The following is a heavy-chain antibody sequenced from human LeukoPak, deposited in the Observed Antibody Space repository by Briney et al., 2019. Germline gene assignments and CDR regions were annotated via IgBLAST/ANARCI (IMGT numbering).Heavy chain of an antibody. D-gene: IGHD1-26*01. V-gene: IGHV1-69-2*01. J-gene: IGHJ4*02. CDR1: GYTFTDYY. CDR2: VDPEDGET. CDR3: ARSLYSGSETSAY. Sequence: ASVKISCKASGYTFTDYYMHWVQQAPRKGLEWMGRVDPEDGETIYAEKFQGRVTITTDESTSTAYMELSSLRSEDTAVYYCARSLYSGSETSAYWGQGTLVTVSS.